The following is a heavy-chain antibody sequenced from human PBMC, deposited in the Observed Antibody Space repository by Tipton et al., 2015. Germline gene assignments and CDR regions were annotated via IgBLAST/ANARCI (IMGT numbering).Heavy chain of an antibody. CDR2: VNSDGSST. J-gene: IGHJ4*02. CDR3: VISMITFGDH. CDR1: GFTFTNYW. V-gene: IGHV3-74*01. Sequence: SLRLSCAASGFTFTNYWMHWVRQAPGKGLVWVSRVNSDGSSTSYAESVKGRFTISRDNAKNTLYLQMNSLRAEDTAVYYCVISMITFGDHWGQGTLVTVSS. D-gene: IGHD3-16*01.